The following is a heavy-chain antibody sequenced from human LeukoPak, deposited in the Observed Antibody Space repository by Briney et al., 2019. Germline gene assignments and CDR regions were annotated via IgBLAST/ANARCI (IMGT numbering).Heavy chain of an antibody. Sequence: SETLSLTCTVSGGSISSSSYYWGWIRQPPGKGLEWIGSIYYSGSTYYNPSLKSRVTISVDTSKNQFSLKLSSVTAADTAVYYCARLCVTPLYIERIDPWGQGTLVTVSS. CDR3: ARLCVTPLYIERIDP. V-gene: IGHV4-39*01. CDR2: IYYSGST. J-gene: IGHJ5*02. D-gene: IGHD5-12*01. CDR1: GGSISSSSYY.